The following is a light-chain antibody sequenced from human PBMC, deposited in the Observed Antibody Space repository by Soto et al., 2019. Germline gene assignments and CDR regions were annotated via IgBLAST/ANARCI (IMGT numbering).Light chain of an antibody. V-gene: IGLV2-23*02. CDR2: EVN. CDR3: CSSGGSPTYV. CDR1: SSNVGSYKL. Sequence: QSVLTQPASVSVSPGQSITISCTGTSSNVGSYKLVSWYQQHPGKAPKLMIFEVNKRPSGVSNSFSGSKSGNTASLTISGLKVEDEADYYCCSSGGSPTYVFGTGTKXTV. J-gene: IGLJ1*01.